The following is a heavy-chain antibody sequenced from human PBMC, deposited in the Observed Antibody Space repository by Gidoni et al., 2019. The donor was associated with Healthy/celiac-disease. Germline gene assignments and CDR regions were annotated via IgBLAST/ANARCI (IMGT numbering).Heavy chain of an antibody. CDR1: GGSISSSSYY. CDR3: ARHHGASDDYGDYVVPTSFDY. V-gene: IGHV4-39*01. J-gene: IGHJ4*02. D-gene: IGHD4-17*01. Sequence: QLQLQESGPGLVKPSETLSLTCTVSGGSISSSSYYWGWIRQPPGKGLEWIGSIYYSGSTYYNPSLKSRVTISVDTSKNQFSLKLSSVTAADTAVYYCARHHGASDDYGDYVVPTSFDYWGQGTLVTVSS. CDR2: IYYSGST.